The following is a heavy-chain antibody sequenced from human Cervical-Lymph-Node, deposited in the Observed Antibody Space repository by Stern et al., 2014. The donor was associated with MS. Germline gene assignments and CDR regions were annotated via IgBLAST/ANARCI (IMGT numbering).Heavy chain of an antibody. CDR2: IWSDGNNK. J-gene: IGHJ3*01. V-gene: IGHV3-33*01. CDR3: ARDRDTSAYYWGYDAFDF. CDR1: GFTFSSHA. D-gene: IGHD3-22*01. Sequence: QVQLVQSGGGVVQPGRSLRLSCAASGFTFSSHAIHWVRQAPGKGLEWVAVIWSDGNNKYYVDAVKGRFTIFRYNSQNTVYLQMNTLRAEDTAVYYCARDRDTSAYYWGYDAFDFWGQGTMVTVSS.